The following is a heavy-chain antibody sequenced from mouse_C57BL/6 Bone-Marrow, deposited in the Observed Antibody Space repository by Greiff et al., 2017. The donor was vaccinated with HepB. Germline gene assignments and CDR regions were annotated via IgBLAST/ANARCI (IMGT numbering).Heavy chain of an antibody. CDR2: IDPSDSET. CDR1: GYTFTSYW. J-gene: IGHJ4*01. CDR3: ARRSRYAMDY. V-gene: IGHV1-52*01. Sequence: VQLQQSGAELVRPGSSVKLSCKASGYTFTSYWMHWVKQRPIQGLEWIGNIDPSDSETHYNQKFKDKATLTVDKSSSTAYMQLSSLTSEDSAVYYCARRSRYAMDYWGQGTSVTVSS.